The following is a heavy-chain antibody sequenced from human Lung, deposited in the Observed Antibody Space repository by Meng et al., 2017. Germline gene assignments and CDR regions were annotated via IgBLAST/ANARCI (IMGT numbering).Heavy chain of an antibody. CDR1: GFTFSGYA. CDR3: AKDLGASSSYYFDY. D-gene: IGHD6-6*01. V-gene: IGHV3-23*01. J-gene: IGHJ4*02. CDR2: VSGSDDIA. Sequence: EVQLLESGGGLVQPGGSLRLSCAASGFTFSGYAMTWVRQAPGKALEWVSSVSGSDDIAYYGDSVKGRVTISRDNSKNTLCLQMNSLRAEDTAVYFCAKDLGASSSYYFDYWGQGTLVTVSS.